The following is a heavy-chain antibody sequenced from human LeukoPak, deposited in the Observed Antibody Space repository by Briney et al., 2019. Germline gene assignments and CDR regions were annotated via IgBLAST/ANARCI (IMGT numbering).Heavy chain of an antibody. CDR1: GFTFSSYW. V-gene: IGHV3-74*01. J-gene: IGHJ4*02. CDR2: INSDGRST. CDR3: ARDLSEKYCIDY. D-gene: IGHD2-8*02. Sequence: GGSLRLSCVASGFTFSSYWMHWVRQVPGKGLVWVSRINSDGRSTSYADSVKGRFTISRDNAKNTLYLQMNSLRAEDTAIYYCARDLSEKYCIDYWGQGTLVTVSS.